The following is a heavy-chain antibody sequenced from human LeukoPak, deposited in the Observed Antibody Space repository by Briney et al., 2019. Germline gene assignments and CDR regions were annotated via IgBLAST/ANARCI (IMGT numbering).Heavy chain of an antibody. CDR3: ARHPSDY. Sequence: ASVKVSCKASGDTLTSYYIHWVRQAPGQGLEWMGIINPSGDGTSYAQKFQGRVTMTRDTSTSTVYMELSSLRSEDMAVYYCARHPSDYWGQGTLVTVSS. CDR2: INPSGDGT. V-gene: IGHV1-46*01. CDR1: GDTLTSYY. J-gene: IGHJ4*02.